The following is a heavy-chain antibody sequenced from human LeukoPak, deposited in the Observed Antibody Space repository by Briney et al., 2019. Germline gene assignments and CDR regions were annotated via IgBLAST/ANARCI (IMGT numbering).Heavy chain of an antibody. CDR3: ASLGSGGFFDL. V-gene: IGHV4-4*07. CDR1: GGSIRSYH. Sequence: SETLSLTCTVSGGSIRSYHWSWIRQPAGKGLEWVGLIYTSGNTKYNSSLKSRVTMSVDTSKNQFSLKLRSVTAADTAVYFCASLGSGGFFDLWGRGTLVTVSS. CDR2: IYTSGNT. D-gene: IGHD3-16*01. J-gene: IGHJ2*01.